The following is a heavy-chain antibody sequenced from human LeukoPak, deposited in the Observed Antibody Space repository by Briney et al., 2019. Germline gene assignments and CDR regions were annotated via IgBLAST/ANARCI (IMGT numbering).Heavy chain of an antibody. Sequence: GGSLRLSCAASGFTFSNYAMNWVRQAPGKGLEWVSLISGSTGSTYYADSVKGRFSISRDNSKNTIYLQMNSLRAEDTAVYYCARNIYSDVFDMWGQGTMVTVSS. CDR2: ISGSTGST. V-gene: IGHV3-23*01. J-gene: IGHJ3*02. CDR1: GFTFSNYA. D-gene: IGHD2/OR15-2a*01. CDR3: ARNIYSDVFDM.